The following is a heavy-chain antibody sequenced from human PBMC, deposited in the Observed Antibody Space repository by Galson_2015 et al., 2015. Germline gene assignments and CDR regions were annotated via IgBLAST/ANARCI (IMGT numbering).Heavy chain of an antibody. J-gene: IGHJ6*02. D-gene: IGHD5-18*01. Sequence: SLRLSCAASGFTFSDYYMSWIRQAPGKGLAWVSYISSSGSTIYYADSVKGRFTISRDNAKNSLYLQMNSLRAEDTAVYYCARGDTAMHFFYNYGMDVWGQGTTVTVSS. V-gene: IGHV3-11*01. CDR1: GFTFSDYY. CDR2: ISSSGSTI. CDR3: ARGDTAMHFFYNYGMDV.